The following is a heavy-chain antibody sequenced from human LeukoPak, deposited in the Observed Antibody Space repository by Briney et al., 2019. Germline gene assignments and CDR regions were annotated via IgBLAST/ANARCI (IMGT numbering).Heavy chain of an antibody. CDR1: GYPFTNYA. D-gene: IGHD3-22*01. J-gene: IGHJ4*02. CDR2: ISVYSDDT. Sequence: ASVKVSCKASGYPFTNYAISWVRQAPGQGLEWMGWISVYSDDTKSAQNLQGRITMTKDTSTSTAYMELRSLRSDDTAVYYCAREADSSGYFFRPDYWGQGTLVTVSS. V-gene: IGHV1-18*01. CDR3: AREADSSGYFFRPDY.